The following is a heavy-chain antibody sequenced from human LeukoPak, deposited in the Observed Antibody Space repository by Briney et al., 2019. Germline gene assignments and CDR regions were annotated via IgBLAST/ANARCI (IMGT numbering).Heavy chain of an antibody. J-gene: IGHJ4*02. D-gene: IGHD3-22*01. CDR1: GFTFSSYA. CDR3: TRRYYDSSGYYYFDY. CDR2: ISGSGGST. Sequence: GGSLRLSCAASGFTFSSYAMSWVRQAPGKGLEWVSAISGSGGSTYYADSVKGRFTISRDNSKNTLYLQMNSLRAEDTAVYYCTRRYYDSSGYYYFDYWGQGTLVTVSS. V-gene: IGHV3-23*01.